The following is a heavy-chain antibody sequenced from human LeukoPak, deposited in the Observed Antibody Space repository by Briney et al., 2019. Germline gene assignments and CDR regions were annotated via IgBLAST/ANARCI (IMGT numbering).Heavy chain of an antibody. CDR1: GYSISSGYY. J-gene: IGHJ3*02. V-gene: IGHV4-38-2*02. Sequence: SETLSLTCTVSGYSISSGYYWGWIRQPPGKGLEWIGSIYHSGSTYYNPSLKSRVTTSVDTSKNQFSLKLSSVTAADTAVYYCARDTDNYDSSGRDAFDIWGQGTMVTVSS. D-gene: IGHD3-22*01. CDR3: ARDTDNYDSSGRDAFDI. CDR2: IYHSGST.